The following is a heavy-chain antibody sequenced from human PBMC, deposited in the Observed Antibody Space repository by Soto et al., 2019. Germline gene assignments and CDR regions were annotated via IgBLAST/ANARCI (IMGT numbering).Heavy chain of an antibody. CDR3: ARDVTYGYVENDY. CDR2: ISGRGSTI. CDR1: GFTFSDHY. V-gene: IGHV3-11*01. D-gene: IGHD5-18*01. J-gene: IGHJ4*02. Sequence: PGGSLRLSCAASGFTFSDHYMSWIRQAPWKGLEWVSYISGRGSTIHYADSVKGRFTISRDNAKNSLYLQMNSLRAEDTAVYYWARDVTYGYVENDYWGQETLVTVSS.